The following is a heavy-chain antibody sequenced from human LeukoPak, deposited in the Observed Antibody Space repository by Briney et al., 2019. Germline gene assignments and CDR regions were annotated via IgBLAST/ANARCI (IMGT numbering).Heavy chain of an antibody. D-gene: IGHD3-10*01. Sequence: SETLSLTCAVSGGSISSSDWWTWVRQPPGEGLEWIGEIYHSGSTKYNPSLKSRVTISVDKSKNQFSLKLSSVTAADTAVYYCARSIKRGLFDYWGQGSLVTVSS. J-gene: IGHJ4*02. CDR2: IYHSGST. CDR1: GGSISSSDW. CDR3: ARSIKRGLFDY. V-gene: IGHV4-4*02.